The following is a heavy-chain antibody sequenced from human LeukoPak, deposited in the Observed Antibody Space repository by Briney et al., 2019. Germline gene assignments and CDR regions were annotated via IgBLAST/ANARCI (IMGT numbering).Heavy chain of an antibody. Sequence: PSETLSLTCSVSGGSISSYYWSWIRQPPGKRLEWIGYISYSGTTNYNPSLKSRATISLDMSKNQFSLKVTSMTAADTALYYCAKAGYFHDSSGYSYFDYWGQGILVSVSS. CDR3: AKAGYFHDSSGYSYFDY. V-gene: IGHV4-59*03. J-gene: IGHJ4*02. CDR2: ISYSGTT. CDR1: GGSISSYY. D-gene: IGHD3-22*01.